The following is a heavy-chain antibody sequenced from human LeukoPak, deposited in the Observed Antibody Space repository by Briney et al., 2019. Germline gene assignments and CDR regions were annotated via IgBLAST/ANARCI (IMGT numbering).Heavy chain of an antibody. J-gene: IGHJ1*01. Sequence: ASETVSLTCTVSGGAISSYYWSWIRQPAGKGLEWIGRIYSSGSTNYNPSLKSRVTMSVDTSKNQFSLKLSSVTAADTAVYYCARDTEGFYYDSSGYYYWAEYFQHWGQGTLVTVSS. V-gene: IGHV4-4*07. D-gene: IGHD3-22*01. CDR1: GGAISSYY. CDR2: IYSSGST. CDR3: ARDTEGFYYDSSGYYYWAEYFQH.